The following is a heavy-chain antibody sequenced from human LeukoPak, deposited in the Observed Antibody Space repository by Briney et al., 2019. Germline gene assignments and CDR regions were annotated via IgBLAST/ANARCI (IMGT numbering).Heavy chain of an antibody. Sequence: GGSLRLSCAASGFTFNSYAMHWVRQAPGKGLQWVAVISYDGRNDKYYADPVKGRFTISRDSSKNTLYVQMNSLRAEDTAVYYCARDSGYGFWSGYFAIDYWGQGTLVTVSS. J-gene: IGHJ4*02. V-gene: IGHV3-30*04. CDR2: ISYDGRNDK. CDR1: GFTFNSYA. D-gene: IGHD3-3*01. CDR3: ARDSGYGFWSGYFAIDY.